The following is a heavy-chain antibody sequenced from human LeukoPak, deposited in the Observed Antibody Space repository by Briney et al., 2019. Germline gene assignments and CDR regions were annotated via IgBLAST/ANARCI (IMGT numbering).Heavy chain of an antibody. CDR3: ATTPLGYCTDGVCQRFDY. J-gene: IGHJ4*02. Sequence: SVKVSCKASGGTFSSYAISWVRQAPGQGLEWMGGIIPIFGTANYAQKFQGRVTITADESTSTAYMELSSLRSEDTAVYYCATTPLGYCTDGVCQRFDYWGQGTLVTVSS. V-gene: IGHV1-69*13. D-gene: IGHD2-8*01. CDR1: GGTFSSYA. CDR2: IIPIFGTA.